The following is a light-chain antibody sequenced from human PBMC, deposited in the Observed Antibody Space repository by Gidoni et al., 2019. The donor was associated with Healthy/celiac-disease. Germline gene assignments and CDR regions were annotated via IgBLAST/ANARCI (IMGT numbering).Light chain of an antibody. CDR1: SSDVGGYNY. Sequence: QSALTQPASVSGSPGQSITISCTGTSSDVGGYNYVSWYQQHPGKAPKLMIYEVSNWPSGVSNRFSGSKSGNTASLTISGLQAEDEADYYCSSYTSSRRWVFGGGTKLTVL. CDR2: EVS. V-gene: IGLV2-14*01. CDR3: SSYTSSRRWV. J-gene: IGLJ3*02.